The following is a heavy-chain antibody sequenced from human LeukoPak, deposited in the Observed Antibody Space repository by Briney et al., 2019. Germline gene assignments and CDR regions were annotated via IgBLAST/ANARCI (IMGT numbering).Heavy chain of an antibody. Sequence: GGSLRLSCAASGFTFNPAWMSWVRRAPGKGLEWVARVRSGGTTDYGATAKGRFSISRDDSTNTVTLQMNSLTIEDTAVFYCAADVPDNGAQIDYWGQGTRVTVSS. CDR2: VRSGGTT. V-gene: IGHV3-15*01. CDR1: GFTFNPAW. D-gene: IGHD4-17*01. J-gene: IGHJ4*02. CDR3: AADVPDNGAQIDY.